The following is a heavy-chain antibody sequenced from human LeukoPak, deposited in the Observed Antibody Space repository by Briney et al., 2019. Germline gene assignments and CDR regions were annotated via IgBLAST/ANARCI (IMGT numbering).Heavy chain of an antibody. CDR3: VRDRNWAFNY. CDR2: INTKSKTI. Sequence: GGSLRLSCAASGFTFSTYTMNWVRQAPGKGLEWVSFINTKSKTIYYADSVKGRFTISRDNGKSSLYLQMNSLRAEDTALYYCVRDRNWAFNYWGEGTLVTVSS. CDR1: GFTFSTYT. J-gene: IGHJ4*02. V-gene: IGHV3-48*01. D-gene: IGHD7-27*01.